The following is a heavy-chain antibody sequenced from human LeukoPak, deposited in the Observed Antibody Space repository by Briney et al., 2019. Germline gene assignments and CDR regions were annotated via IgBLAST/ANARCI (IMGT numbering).Heavy chain of an antibody. CDR2: ISYSGST. J-gene: IGHJ4*02. Sequence: SETLSLTCTVSGGSIRSYYWSWIRQPPGKGLEWIGYISYSGSTNYNPSLKSRVTISVDTSKNQFSLKLSSVTAADTAVYYCARRKITAAGTYYLDYWGQGTLVTVSS. V-gene: IGHV4-59*08. CDR1: GGSIRSYY. D-gene: IGHD6-13*01. CDR3: ARRKITAAGTYYLDY.